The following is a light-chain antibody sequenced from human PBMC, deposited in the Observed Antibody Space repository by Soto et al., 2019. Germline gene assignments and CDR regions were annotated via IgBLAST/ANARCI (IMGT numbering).Light chain of an antibody. J-gene: IGLJ1*01. Sequence: QSVLVQPPSVSGAPGQRVTISCTGSSSNIGAGYDVHWYQQLPGTAPKLLIYGNSNRPSGVPDRFSGSKSGTSASLAITGLQAEDEADYYCQSYDSSLSGSYVFGTGTKVTVL. CDR2: GNS. CDR3: QSYDSSLSGSYV. CDR1: SSNIGAGYD. V-gene: IGLV1-40*01.